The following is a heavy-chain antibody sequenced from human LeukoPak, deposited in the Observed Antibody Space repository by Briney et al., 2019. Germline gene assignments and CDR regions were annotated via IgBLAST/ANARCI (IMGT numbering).Heavy chain of an antibody. CDR3: AKSSWGYDFWSGYPDDY. V-gene: IGHV3-23*01. CDR2: ISGSGGST. J-gene: IGHJ4*02. D-gene: IGHD3-3*01. CDR1: GFTFSSYA. Sequence: PGGSLRLSCAASGFTFSSYAMSWVRQAPGKGLEWVSAISGSGGSTYYADSVKGRFTISRDNSKNTLYLQMNSLRAEDTAVYYCAKSSWGYDFWSGYPDDYWGQGTLVTVSS.